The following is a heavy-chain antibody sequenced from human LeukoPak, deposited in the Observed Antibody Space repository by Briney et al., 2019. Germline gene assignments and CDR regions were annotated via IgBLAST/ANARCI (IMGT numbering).Heavy chain of an antibody. CDR3: AKKHDPYYYMDV. J-gene: IGHJ6*03. CDR2: IWYDGSNK. Sequence: GGSLRLSCAVSGFTFTDTYMTWIRQAPGKGLEWVAFIWYDGSNKYYADSVKGRFTISRDNSKNTLYLQMNSLRAEDTAVYYCAKKHDPYYYMDVWGKGTTVTISS. CDR1: GFTFTDTY. V-gene: IGHV3-30*02.